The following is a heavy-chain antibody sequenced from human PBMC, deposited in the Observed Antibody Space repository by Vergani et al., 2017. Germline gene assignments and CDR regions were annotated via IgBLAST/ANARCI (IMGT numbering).Heavy chain of an antibody. V-gene: IGHV4-38-2*02. CDR3: ARDERRPWSNSWARFEY. CDR1: NFFISSNAYY. D-gene: IGHD6-13*01. CDR2: LHHNGAT. J-gene: IGHJ4*02. Sequence: QVQLKESGPGLVKPSETLSLICTVSNFFISSNAYYWGWIRQAPGRGLEWIGSLHHNGATSHNPSLRSRVTMSVDTSKNQFSLRLNSLTAADTAIYYCARDERRPWSNSWARFEYWGLGIPVTVSS.